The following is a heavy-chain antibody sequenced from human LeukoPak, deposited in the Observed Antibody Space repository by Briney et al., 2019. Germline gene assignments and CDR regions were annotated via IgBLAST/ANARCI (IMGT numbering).Heavy chain of an antibody. D-gene: IGHD6-19*01. V-gene: IGHV1-69*06. CDR1: GGTFSSYA. J-gene: IGHJ4*02. CDR2: IIPIFGTA. Sequence: SVKVSCKASGGTFSSYAISWVRQAPGQGLEWMGGIIPIFGTANYAQKFQGRVTITADKFTSTAYMELSSLRSEDTAVYYCASVDSSGWTGPFDYWGQGTLVTVSS. CDR3: ASVDSSGWTGPFDY.